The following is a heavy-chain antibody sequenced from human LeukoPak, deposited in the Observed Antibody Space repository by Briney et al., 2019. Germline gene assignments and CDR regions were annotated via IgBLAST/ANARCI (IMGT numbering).Heavy chain of an antibody. V-gene: IGHV3-23*01. CDR1: GFPFSDFS. Sequence: PGGSLRLSCATSGFPFSDFSMSWVRQAPGKGPEWISTTNSGGTSTYYAESVKGRFTISRDNSKNTLYLQMSSLRVEDTAVYYCAKQSYARSLGEGGPGTLVSVSS. CDR3: AKQSYARSLGE. D-gene: IGHD2-8*01. CDR2: TNSGGTST. J-gene: IGHJ4*02.